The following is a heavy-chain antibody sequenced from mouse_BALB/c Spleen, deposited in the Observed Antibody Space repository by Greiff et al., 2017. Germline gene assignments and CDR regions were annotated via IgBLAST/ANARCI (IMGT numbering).Heavy chain of an antibody. J-gene: IGHJ3*01. CDR2: INPSNGGT. Sequence: QVHVKQSGAELVKPGASVKLSCKASGYTFTSYYMYWVKQRPGQGLEWIGEINPSNGGTNFNEKFKSKATLTVDKSSSTAYMQLSSLTSEDSAVYYCTRSDYAGFAYWGQGTLVTVSA. CDR1: GYTFTSYY. V-gene: IGHV1S81*02. D-gene: IGHD1-1*01. CDR3: TRSDYAGFAY.